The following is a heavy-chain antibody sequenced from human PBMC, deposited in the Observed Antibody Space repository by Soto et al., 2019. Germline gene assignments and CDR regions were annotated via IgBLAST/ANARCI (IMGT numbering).Heavy chain of an antibody. D-gene: IGHD2-21*01. J-gene: IGHJ2*01. CDR1: GGSISSSSYY. V-gene: IGHV4-39*01. Sequence: SETLSLTCTVSGGSISSSSYYWGWIRQPPGKGLEWIGSIYYSGSTYYNPSLKSRVTISVDTSKNQFSLKLSSVTAADTAVYYCAISPLVIAIIQDWYFDLWGRGTLVTVSS. CDR3: AISPLVIAIIQDWYFDL. CDR2: IYYSGST.